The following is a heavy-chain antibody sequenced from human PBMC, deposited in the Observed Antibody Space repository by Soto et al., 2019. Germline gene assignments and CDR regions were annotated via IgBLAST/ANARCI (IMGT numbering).Heavy chain of an antibody. CDR1: GYTSTSYE. J-gene: IGHJ6*02. V-gene: IGHV1-8*01. Sequence: ASVKVSCKASGYTSTSYEINSVRQATGQGLEWMGWMNPNSGSTGYAQKFQGRVTMTRTNSISTAYMELRSLRSEDTAVYYCARAGDSDLQNYYYYCMDVWSQGTTVTVS. D-gene: IGHD3-3*01. CDR2: MNPNSGST. CDR3: ARAGDSDLQNYYYYCMDV.